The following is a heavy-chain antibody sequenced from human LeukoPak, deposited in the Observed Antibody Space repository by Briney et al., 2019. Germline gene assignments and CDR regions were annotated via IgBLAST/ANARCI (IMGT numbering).Heavy chain of an antibody. CDR3: ARDGDAFDI. Sequence: ASVKVSCKASGGTFSSYTISWVRQAPGQGLEWMGRLIPIPGIANYPQKFQGRVTLTADKPTSTAHMELSSLRSEDTAVYYCARDGDAFDIWGQGTMVTVSS. J-gene: IGHJ3*02. V-gene: IGHV1-69*04. CDR2: LIPIPGIA. CDR1: GGTFSSYT.